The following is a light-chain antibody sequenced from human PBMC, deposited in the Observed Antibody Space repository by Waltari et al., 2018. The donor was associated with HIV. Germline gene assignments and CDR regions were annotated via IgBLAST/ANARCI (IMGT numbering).Light chain of an antibody. CDR1: RSDVGDYNY. J-gene: IGLJ1*01. V-gene: IGLV2-11*01. Sequence: QSALTQPPSVSGSPGQSVTISCTGTRSDVGDYNYVSWYQQHPGKAPKLIIFDVSQRPSGVPDRVSGSKSGSTSSLTISGLQTEDEADYFCCAYAAAHISYVFGSGTKVAVL. CDR3: CAYAAAHISYV. CDR2: DVS.